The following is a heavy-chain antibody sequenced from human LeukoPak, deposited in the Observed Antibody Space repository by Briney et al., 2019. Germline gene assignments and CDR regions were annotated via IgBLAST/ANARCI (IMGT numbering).Heavy chain of an antibody. V-gene: IGHV4-59*08. Sequence: PSETLSLTCTVSGGSISSYYWSWIRQPPGKGLEWIGYIYYSGSTNYNPSLKSRVTISVDTSKNQFSLKLSSVTAADTAVYYCARLGTKSGYPRVWGQGTLVTVSS. CDR1: GGSISSYY. CDR3: ARLGTKSGYPRV. CDR2: IYYSGST. J-gene: IGHJ4*02. D-gene: IGHD5-12*01.